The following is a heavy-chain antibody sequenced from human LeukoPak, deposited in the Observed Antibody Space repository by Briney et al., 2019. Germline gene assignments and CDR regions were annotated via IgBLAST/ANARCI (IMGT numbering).Heavy chain of an antibody. J-gene: IGHJ4*02. CDR1: GHTFTSYD. Sequence: ASVKVSCKASGHTFTSYDINWVRQATGQGLEWMGWMNPNSGNTAYAQKFQGRVTMTRNTSISTAYMELSSLRSEDTAVYYCARERRDGYNFYFDYWGQGTLVTVSS. CDR2: MNPNSGNT. V-gene: IGHV1-8*02. D-gene: IGHD5-24*01. CDR3: ARERRDGYNFYFDY.